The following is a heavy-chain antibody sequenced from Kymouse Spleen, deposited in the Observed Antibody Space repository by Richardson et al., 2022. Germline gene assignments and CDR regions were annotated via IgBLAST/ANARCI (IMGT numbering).Heavy chain of an antibody. J-gene: IGHJ6*02. CDR2: IKQDGSEK. CDR3: ARDYYGSGSYDYYYGMDV. V-gene: IGHV3-7*01. Sequence: EVQLVESGGGLVQPGGSLRLSCAASGFTFSSYWMSWVRQAPGKGLEWVANIKQDGSEKYYVDSVKGRFTISRDNAKNSLYLQMNSLRAEDTAVYYCARDYYGSGSYDYYYGMDVWGQGTTVTVSS. CDR1: GFTFSSYW. D-gene: IGHD3-10*01.